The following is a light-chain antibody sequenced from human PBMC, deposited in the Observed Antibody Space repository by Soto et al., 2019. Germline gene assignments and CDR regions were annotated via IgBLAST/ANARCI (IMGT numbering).Light chain of an antibody. V-gene: IGKV1-39*01. J-gene: IGKJ1*01. Sequence: DIQMTQSPSSLSASVGDRVTITCRASQSISSYLNWYQQKPGKAPKLLIYAASSLQSGVPSRFSGSGSATDFTLTISSLQPVDFATYSCQQIYITLSTFVPGTKVEMK. CDR3: QQIYITLST. CDR2: AAS. CDR1: QSISSY.